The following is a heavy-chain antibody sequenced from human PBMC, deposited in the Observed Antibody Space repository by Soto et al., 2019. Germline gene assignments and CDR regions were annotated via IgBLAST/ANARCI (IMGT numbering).Heavy chain of an antibody. CDR3: ARGVDMSYWYLLQAPPPDS. D-gene: IGHD2-8*02. CDR1: GFSVRSYA. J-gene: IGHJ4*02. Sequence: PGGSLRLSCAASGFSVRSYAMTWVRQAPGKGLDWVSDISVSGRSTYYADSVKGRFTISRDNSKNTLYLQMNSLRAEDTAVYYCARGVDMSYWYLLQAPPPDSWGQGTLVTVAS. CDR2: ISVSGRST. V-gene: IGHV3-23*01.